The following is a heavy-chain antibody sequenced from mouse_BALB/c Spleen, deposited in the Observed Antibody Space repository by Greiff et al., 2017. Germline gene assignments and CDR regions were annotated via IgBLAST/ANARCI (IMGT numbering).Heavy chain of an antibody. CDR3: TRDYGSSSVFAY. CDR2: INPSNGGT. Sequence: QVQLKESGAELVKPGASVKLSCKASGYTFTSYYMYWVKQRPGQGLEWIGEINPSNGGTNCNEKFKSKATLTVDRSSSTAYMQLSSLTSEDSAVYYCTRDYGSSSVFAYWGQGTLVTVSA. V-gene: IGHV1S81*02. J-gene: IGHJ3*01. CDR1: GYTFTSYY. D-gene: IGHD1-1*01.